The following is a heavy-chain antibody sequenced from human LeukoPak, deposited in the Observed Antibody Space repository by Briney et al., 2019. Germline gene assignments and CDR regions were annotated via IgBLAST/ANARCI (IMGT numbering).Heavy chain of an antibody. J-gene: IGHJ6*03. CDR2: MNPNSGNT. CDR1: GYTFTSYD. CDR3: AKDRVVWFGDPLYMDV. D-gene: IGHD3-10*01. V-gene: IGHV1-8*01. Sequence: WASVKVSCKASGYTFTSYDINWVRQATGQGLEWMGWMNPNSGNTGYAQKFQGRVTMTRNTSISTAYMELSSLRSEDTAVYYCAKDRVVWFGDPLYMDVWGKGTTVTIS.